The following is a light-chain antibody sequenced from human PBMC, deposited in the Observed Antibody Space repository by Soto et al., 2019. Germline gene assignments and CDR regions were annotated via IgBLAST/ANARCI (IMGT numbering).Light chain of an antibody. CDR1: HSINNW. CDR3: QQYERYST. J-gene: IGKJ1*01. V-gene: IGKV1-5*03. CDR2: KAS. Sequence: DIQMTQSPSTLCASVGDRVTITCRASHSINNWLAWYQQKPGKAPKLLIHKASTLESGVPSRFSGSGFGTEFTLTISGLQPEDSATYYCQQYERYSTFGQVTMRDIK.